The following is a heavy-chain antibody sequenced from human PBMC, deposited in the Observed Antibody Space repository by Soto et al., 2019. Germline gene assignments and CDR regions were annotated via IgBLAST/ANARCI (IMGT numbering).Heavy chain of an antibody. CDR1: GFTFSSYA. CDR3: AKDLNGSGSVDY. V-gene: IGHV3-23*01. Sequence: GGSLRLSCAASGFTFSSYAITWVRQAPGKGLEWVSAISGSGGSTYYADSVKGRFTISRDNSKNTLYLQMNSLRAEDTAVYYCAKDLNGSGSVDYWGQGTLVTVSS. D-gene: IGHD3-10*01. CDR2: ISGSGGST. J-gene: IGHJ4*02.